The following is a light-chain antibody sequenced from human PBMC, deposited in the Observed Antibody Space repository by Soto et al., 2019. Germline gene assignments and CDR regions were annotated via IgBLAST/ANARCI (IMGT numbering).Light chain of an antibody. CDR2: AAS. CDR3: QQLKSYPQT. J-gene: IGKJ1*01. CDR1: QGISSY. Sequence: DIQLTQSPSFLSASVGDRVTITCRASQGISSYLARYQKKPGKAPKLLMYAASTLQSGVPSRFSGSGSGTEFTLTISSLQPEDFATYYCQQLKSYPQTFGQGTKV. V-gene: IGKV1-9*01.